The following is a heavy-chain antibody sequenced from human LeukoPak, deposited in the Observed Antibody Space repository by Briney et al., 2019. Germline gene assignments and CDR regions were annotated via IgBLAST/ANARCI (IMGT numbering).Heavy chain of an antibody. CDR2: INSDGSST. Sequence: PGGSLRLSCAASGFTFSSYWMHWVRQAPGKGLVWVSRINSDGSSTSYADSAKGRFTISRDNAKSTLYLQMNSLRAEDTAVYYCARDFEDPGAVAGSFDYWGQGTLVTVSS. J-gene: IGHJ4*02. CDR3: ARDFEDPGAVAGSFDY. CDR1: GFTFSSYW. V-gene: IGHV3-74*01. D-gene: IGHD6-19*01.